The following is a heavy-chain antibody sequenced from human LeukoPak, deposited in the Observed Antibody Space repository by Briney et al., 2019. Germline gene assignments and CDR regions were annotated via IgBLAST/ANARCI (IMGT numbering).Heavy chain of an antibody. V-gene: IGHV3-23*01. Sequence: QAGGSLRLSCAASGFTFSNSAMSWVRQAPGKGLEWVSTLSGSGITTYYADSVMGRFTISRDNSKNTLYLQMNSLRAEDTAVYYCAKGIYSSGWSYFDYWGHGTLVTVSS. CDR3: AKGIYSSGWSYFDY. D-gene: IGHD6-19*01. CDR1: GFTFSNSA. J-gene: IGHJ4*01. CDR2: LSGSGITT.